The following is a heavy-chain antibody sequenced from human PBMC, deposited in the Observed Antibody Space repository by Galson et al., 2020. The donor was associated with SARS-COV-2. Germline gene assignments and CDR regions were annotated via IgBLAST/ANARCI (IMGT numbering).Heavy chain of an antibody. J-gene: IGHJ6*01. D-gene: IGHD3-10*01. CDR1: GFSVRNSY. CDR3: AKAGPPPVVRAVTLPYHYYGMDV. CDR2: IEANGVT. V-gene: IGHV3-66*01. Sequence: GESLKISCAVSGFSVRNSYINWVRQAPGKGLEWVSVIEANGVTYYGDSVEVRFSISRDSSKNTVYLEMNSLRAEDTAVYYCAKAGPPPVVRAVTLPYHYYGMDVWGQGTTVIVSS.